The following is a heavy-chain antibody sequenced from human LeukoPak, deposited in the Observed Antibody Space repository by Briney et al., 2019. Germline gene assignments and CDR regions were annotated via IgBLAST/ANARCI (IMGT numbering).Heavy chain of an antibody. D-gene: IGHD3-10*01. V-gene: IGHV1-2*02. Sequence: GASVKVSCKASGYTFTRYYMNWVRQAPGQGLEWMGWLNPNSGGTNYAQNFQGRVTMTRDTSISTGYMELSRLRSDDTAVYYCARDLDNYSGSGSYYNGDPLFQHWGQGTLVTVSS. CDR3: ARDLDNYSGSGSYYNGDPLFQH. CDR1: GYTFTRYY. CDR2: LNPNSGGT. J-gene: IGHJ1*01.